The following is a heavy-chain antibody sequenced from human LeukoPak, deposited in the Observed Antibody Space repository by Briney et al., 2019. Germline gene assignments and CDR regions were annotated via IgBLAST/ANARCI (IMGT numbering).Heavy chain of an antibody. CDR1: GFTFSSYA. Sequence: GGSLRLSCAASGFTFSSYAMTWVRQAPGKGLEWVSAVSGSGETTFYADSLKGRFAISRDNSKNTLYLQMNSLRAEDTAVYYCAKSCIIGYYDFWSLSGDFIRSDYWGQGTLVTVSS. V-gene: IGHV3-23*01. CDR3: AKSCIIGYYDFWSLSGDFIRSDY. D-gene: IGHD3-3*01. J-gene: IGHJ4*02. CDR2: VSGSGETT.